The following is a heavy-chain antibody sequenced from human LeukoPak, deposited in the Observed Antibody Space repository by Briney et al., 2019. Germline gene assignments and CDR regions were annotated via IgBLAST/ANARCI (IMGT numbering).Heavy chain of an antibody. D-gene: IGHD3-22*01. Sequence: GGPLSLSCAASGFTFSNAWMSWVRQAPGKGLEWVGRIKSKTDGGTTDYAAPVKGRFTISRDDSKNTLYLQMNSLKTEDTAVYYCTTDLYYDSSGYYYWGQGTLVTVSS. CDR3: TTDLYYDSSGYYY. CDR1: GFTFSNAW. CDR2: IKSKTDGGTT. V-gene: IGHV3-15*01. J-gene: IGHJ4*02.